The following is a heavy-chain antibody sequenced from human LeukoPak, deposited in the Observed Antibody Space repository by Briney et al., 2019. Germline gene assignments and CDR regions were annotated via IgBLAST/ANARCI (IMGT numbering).Heavy chain of an antibody. CDR2: IIPIFGTA. J-gene: IGHJ4*02. V-gene: IGHV1-69*13. CDR3: ARSSLYSSSWYEPPSLGEDY. D-gene: IGHD6-13*01. Sequence: SVKVSCKASGGAFSSYAISWVRQAPGQGLEWMGGIIPIFGTANYAQKFQGRVTITADESTSTAYMELSSLRSEDTAVYYCARSSLYSSSWYEPPSLGEDYWGQGTLVTVSS. CDR1: GGAFSSYA.